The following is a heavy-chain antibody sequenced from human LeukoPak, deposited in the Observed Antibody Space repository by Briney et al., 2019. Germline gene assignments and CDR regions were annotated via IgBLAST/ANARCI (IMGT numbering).Heavy chain of an antibody. D-gene: IGHD3-22*01. Sequence: SQTLSLTCTVSGGSISSGGYYWSWIRQPPGKGLEWIGYIYHSGSTYYNPSLKSRVTISVDRSKNQFSLKLSSVTAADTAVYYCAREYYYYESTGYQYYFDSWGQGTLVTVSS. V-gene: IGHV4-30-2*01. CDR3: AREYYYYESTGYQYYFDS. J-gene: IGHJ4*02. CDR1: GGSISSGGYY. CDR2: IYHSGST.